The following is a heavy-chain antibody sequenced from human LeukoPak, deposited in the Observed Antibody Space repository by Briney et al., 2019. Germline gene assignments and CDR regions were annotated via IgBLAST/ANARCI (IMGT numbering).Heavy chain of an antibody. CDR3: TTVSHFYL. D-gene: IGHD2/OR15-2a*01. CDR2: IQHGGTT. Sequence: GGSLRLSCATSGFSFGGAWLSWVRQAPGKGLEWIGRIQHGGTTHYAAPLSGRFTISRDDSKATLYLHMNNLKTEDTAIYYCTTVSHFYLGGQGILVTVSS. V-gene: IGHV3-15*05. CDR1: GFSFGGAW. J-gene: IGHJ4*02.